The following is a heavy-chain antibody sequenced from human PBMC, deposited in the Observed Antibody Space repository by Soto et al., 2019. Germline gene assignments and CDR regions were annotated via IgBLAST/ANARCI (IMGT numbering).Heavy chain of an antibody. CDR2: IYSGGST. D-gene: IGHD4-17*01. J-gene: IGHJ5*02. Sequence: EVQLVETGGGLIQPGGSLRLSCAASGFTVSSNYMSWVRQAPGKGLEWVSVIYSGGSTYYADSVKGRFTMSRDNSKNTLYLQMNSLRAEDTAVYYCARGKDDYSSWFDPWGQGTLVTVSS. CDR1: GFTVSSNY. V-gene: IGHV3-53*02. CDR3: ARGKDDYSSWFDP.